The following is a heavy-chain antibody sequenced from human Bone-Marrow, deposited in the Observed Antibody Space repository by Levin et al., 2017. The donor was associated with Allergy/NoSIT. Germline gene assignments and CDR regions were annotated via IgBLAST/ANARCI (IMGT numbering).Heavy chain of an antibody. D-gene: IGHD2/OR15-2a*01. J-gene: IGHJ6*02. CDR1: GYTLNDYG. V-gene: IGHV1-18*01. Sequence: PGGSLRLSCKASGYTLNDYGITWVREAPGQGLEWMGWINIYSAKTNYAQKVQGRVTMTTDTSTNTAYMELRSLRSDDTAVYYCARISSNAYYYYGLDVWGQGTTVTVSS. CDR2: INIYSAKT. CDR3: ARISSNAYYYYGLDV.